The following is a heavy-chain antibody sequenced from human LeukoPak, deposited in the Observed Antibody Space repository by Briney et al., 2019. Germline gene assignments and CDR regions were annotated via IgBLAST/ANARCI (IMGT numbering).Heavy chain of an antibody. J-gene: IGHJ3*02. CDR2: IYTSGST. D-gene: IGHD3-3*01. V-gene: IGHV4-4*07. Sequence: SETLSLTCTVSGGSISSYYWSWIRQPAGKGLEWIGRIYTSGSTNYNPSLKSRVTMSVDTSKNQFSLKLSSVTAADTAVYYCARVRTIFGVVGPIDAFDIWGQGTMVTVSS. CDR1: GGSISSYY. CDR3: ARVRTIFGVVGPIDAFDI.